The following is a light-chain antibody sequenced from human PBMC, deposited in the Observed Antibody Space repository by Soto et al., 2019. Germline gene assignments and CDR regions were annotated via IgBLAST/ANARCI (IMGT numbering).Light chain of an antibody. Sequence: DIVLTQSPDSLAVSLGERATINCKSSQSIFYSSSNKNYLAWYQQKPGQPPNLLIYWASTRESGVPDRFSGSGSGTDFTLTISSLQAEDVAFYYCQQYYNTPPTFGQGTKVDIK. V-gene: IGKV4-1*01. CDR3: QQYYNTPPT. CDR1: QSIFYSSSNKNY. J-gene: IGKJ1*01. CDR2: WAS.